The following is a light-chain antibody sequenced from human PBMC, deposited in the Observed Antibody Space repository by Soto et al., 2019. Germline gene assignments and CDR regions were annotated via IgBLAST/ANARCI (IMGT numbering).Light chain of an antibody. Sequence: QSVLTQPHSVSGSPGQSVTISCTGTSSDVGGYSYVSWYQQHPGKAPQLIIYDVTERPSGVPDRFSGSKSGNTASLTFSGFQAEDEADYYCCSYTGSYSDVFGIGTKVTVL. CDR1: SSDVGGYSY. CDR2: DVT. CDR3: CSYTGSYSDV. V-gene: IGLV2-11*01. J-gene: IGLJ1*01.